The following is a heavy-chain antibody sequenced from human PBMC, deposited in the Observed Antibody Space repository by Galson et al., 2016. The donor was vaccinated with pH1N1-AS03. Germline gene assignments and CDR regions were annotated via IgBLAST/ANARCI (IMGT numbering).Heavy chain of an antibody. CDR3: ARQDSGAYYLDS. CDR2: IFHSGST. D-gene: IGHD1-26*01. Sequence: TLSLTCTVSGGSISSGGYYWNWIRQHPGKGLEWIGYIFHSGSTYYNPSLESLVSISVDTSKNQFSLKLKSGTAADTAVYYCARQDSGAYYLDSWGPGTLVTVSS. CDR1: GGSISSGGYY. J-gene: IGHJ4*02. V-gene: IGHV4-31*01.